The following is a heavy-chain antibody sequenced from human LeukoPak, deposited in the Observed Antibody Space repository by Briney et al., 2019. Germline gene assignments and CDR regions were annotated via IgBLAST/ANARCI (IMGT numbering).Heavy chain of an antibody. Sequence: GGSLRLSCAASGFTFSGSTMHWVRQASGKGLEWVGRIRSKANSYATAYAASVKGRFTISRDNSKNTLYLQMNSLRVEDTAVYYCARSRAAMTYGMDVWGQGTTVTVSS. J-gene: IGHJ6*02. V-gene: IGHV3-73*01. CDR1: GFTFSGST. D-gene: IGHD5-18*01. CDR2: IRSKANSYAT. CDR3: ARSRAAMTYGMDV.